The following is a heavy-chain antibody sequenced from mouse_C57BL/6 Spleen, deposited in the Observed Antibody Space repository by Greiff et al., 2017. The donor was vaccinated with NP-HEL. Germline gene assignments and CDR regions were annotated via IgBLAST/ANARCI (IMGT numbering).Heavy chain of an antibody. J-gene: IGHJ2*01. CDR3: ARRDDYDNYFDY. CDR1: GFTFSSYT. Sequence: EVMLVESGGGLVKPGGSLKLSCAASGFTFSSYTMSWVRQTPEKRLEWVATISGGGGNTYYPDSVKGRFTISRDNAKNTLYLQMSSLRSEDTALYYCARRDDYDNYFDYWGQGTTLTVSS. D-gene: IGHD2-4*01. CDR2: ISGGGGNT. V-gene: IGHV5-9*01.